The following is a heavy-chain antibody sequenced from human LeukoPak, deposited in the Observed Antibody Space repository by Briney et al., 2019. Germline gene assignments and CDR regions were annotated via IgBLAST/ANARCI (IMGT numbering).Heavy chain of an antibody. Sequence: SVKVSCKASGGTFSSYAIGWVRQAPGQGLEWMGGIIPIFGTANYAQKFQGRVTITTDESTSTAYMELSSLRSEDTAVYYCARVPLYDSSGYRLYYFDYWGQGTLVTVSS. J-gene: IGHJ4*02. CDR1: GGTFSSYA. V-gene: IGHV1-69*05. D-gene: IGHD3-22*01. CDR2: IIPIFGTA. CDR3: ARVPLYDSSGYRLYYFDY.